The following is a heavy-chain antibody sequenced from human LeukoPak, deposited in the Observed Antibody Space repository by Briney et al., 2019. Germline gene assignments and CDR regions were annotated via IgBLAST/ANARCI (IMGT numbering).Heavy chain of an antibody. V-gene: IGHV3-23*01. CDR3: AKGVSTLGEN. CDR1: GFTFSTYA. Sequence: GGSLRLTCAASGFTFSTYAMSWVRQAPGKGLEWVSGISVSGGSTYYVDSVKGRFTISRDNSRNTLYLQMNSLRAEGTAVYYCAKGVSTLGENWGQGTLVTVSS. J-gene: IGHJ4*02. D-gene: IGHD2-21*01. CDR2: ISVSGGST.